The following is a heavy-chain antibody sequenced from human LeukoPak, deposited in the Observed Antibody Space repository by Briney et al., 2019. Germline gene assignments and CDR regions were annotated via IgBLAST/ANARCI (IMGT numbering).Heavy chain of an antibody. CDR2: INHSGST. V-gene: IGHV4-34*01. CDR1: GGSFSGYY. J-gene: IGHJ5*02. CDR3: ARGVAVAGSVYNWSDP. D-gene: IGHD6-19*01. Sequence: PSETLSLTCAVYGGSFSGYYWSWIRQPPGKGLEWIGEINHSGSTNYNPSLKSRVTISVDTSKNQFSLKLSSVTAADTAVYYCARGVAVAGSVYNWSDPWGQGTLVTVSS.